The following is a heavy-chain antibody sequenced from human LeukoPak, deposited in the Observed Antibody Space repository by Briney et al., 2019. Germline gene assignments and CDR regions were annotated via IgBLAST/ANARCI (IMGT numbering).Heavy chain of an antibody. V-gene: IGHV1-2*04. Sequence: ASVKVSCKASGYTFTSNYMHWVRQAPGQGLEWMGWINPNSGGTNYAQKFQGWVTMTRDTSISTAYMELSRLRSDDTAVYYCARGGGDDFWSGYYPYNWFDPWGQGTLVTVSS. CDR1: GYTFTSNY. CDR3: ARGGGDDFWSGYYPYNWFDP. J-gene: IGHJ5*02. D-gene: IGHD3-3*01. CDR2: INPNSGGT.